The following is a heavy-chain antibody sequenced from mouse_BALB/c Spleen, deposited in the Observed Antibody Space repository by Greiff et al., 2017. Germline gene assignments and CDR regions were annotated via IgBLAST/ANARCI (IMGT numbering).Heavy chain of an antibody. V-gene: IGHV5-9*03. D-gene: IGHD2-14*01. CDR2: ISSGGGNT. Sequence: EVHLVESGGGLVKPGGSLKLSCAASGFTFSSYTMSWVRQTPEKRLEWVATISSGGGNTYYPDSVKGRFTISRDNAKNNLYLQMSSLRSEDTALYYCASLDRYNYAMDYWGQGTSVTVSS. J-gene: IGHJ4*01. CDR3: ASLDRYNYAMDY. CDR1: GFTFSSYT.